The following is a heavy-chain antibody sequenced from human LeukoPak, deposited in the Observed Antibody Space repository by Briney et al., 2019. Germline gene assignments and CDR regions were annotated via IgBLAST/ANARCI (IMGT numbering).Heavy chain of an antibody. Sequence: ASVKVSCKASGYTFTSYYMYWVRQAPGQGLEWMGIINPSGGSTSYAQKFQGRVTMTRDTSTSTVYMELSSLRSEDTAVYYCARGGPTGVVVPAAIGSFDPWGQGTLVTVSS. V-gene: IGHV1-46*01. CDR1: GYTFTSYY. J-gene: IGHJ5*02. CDR3: ARGGPTGVVVPAAIGSFDP. D-gene: IGHD2-2*01. CDR2: INPSGGST.